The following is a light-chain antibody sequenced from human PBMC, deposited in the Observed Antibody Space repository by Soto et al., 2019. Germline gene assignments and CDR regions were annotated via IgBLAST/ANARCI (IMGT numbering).Light chain of an antibody. CDR1: QSVSSNY. Sequence: EIVLTQSPGTLSLSPGERATLSCRASQSVSSNYLAWYQRKPGQAPRLLIYGASSRATDLPNRFSGSGSGTDFTLTITRLEPEDFAVYFCQQYGGSPQTFGQGTKVEIK. CDR2: GAS. J-gene: IGKJ1*01. V-gene: IGKV3-20*01. CDR3: QQYGGSPQT.